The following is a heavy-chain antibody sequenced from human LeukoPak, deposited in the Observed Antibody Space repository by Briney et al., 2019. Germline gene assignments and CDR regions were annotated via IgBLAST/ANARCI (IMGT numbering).Heavy chain of an antibody. CDR3: AKSAYYDSSGFYREYYFDY. D-gene: IGHD3-22*01. J-gene: IGHJ4*02. CDR1: GFTFSSYA. CDR2: ISGSGGST. Sequence: GGSLRLSCAASGFTFSSYAMSWVRQAPGKGLEWVSTISGSGGSTYYADSVKGRFTISKDNSKNTLHLQMNSLRAEDTAVYYCAKSAYYDSSGFYREYYFDYWGQGTLVTVSS. V-gene: IGHV3-23*01.